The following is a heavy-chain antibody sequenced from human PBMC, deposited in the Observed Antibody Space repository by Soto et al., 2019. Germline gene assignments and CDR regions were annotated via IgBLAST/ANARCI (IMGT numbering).Heavy chain of an antibody. CDR3: ANSPAARNY. CDR1: GFTFSSYG. V-gene: IGHV3-30*18. CDR2: ISYDGSNK. J-gene: IGHJ4*02. D-gene: IGHD6-25*01. Sequence: QVQLVESGGGVVQPGRSLRLSCAASGFTFSSYGMHWVRQAPGKGLEWVAVISYDGSNKYYADSVKGRFTISRDNSKNTLYLQMNSLRAEDTAVYYCANSPAARNYWGQGTLVTVSS.